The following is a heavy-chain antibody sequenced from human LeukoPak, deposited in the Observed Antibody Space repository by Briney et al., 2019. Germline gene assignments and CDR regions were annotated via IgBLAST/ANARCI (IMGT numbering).Heavy chain of an antibody. CDR3: ARGLLRYFDWLLD. CDR2: IYTSGST. CDR1: GCSISSYY. V-gene: IGHV4-4*07. J-gene: IGHJ4*02. D-gene: IGHD3-9*01. Sequence: SSETLSLTCTVSGCSISSYYWSWIRQPAGQGLEWIGRIYTSGSTNYNPSLKSRVTMSVDTSKNQFSLKLSSVTAADTAVYYCARGLLRYFDWLLDWGQGTLVTVSS.